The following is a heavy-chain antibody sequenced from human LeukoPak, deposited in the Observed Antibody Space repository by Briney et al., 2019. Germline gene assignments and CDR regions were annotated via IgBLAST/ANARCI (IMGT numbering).Heavy chain of an antibody. CDR3: ARGRGTMVVTPIQDY. D-gene: IGHD4-23*01. J-gene: IGHJ4*02. CDR1: GFAFSSYW. CDR2: IKQDGSEK. Sequence: PGGSLRFSCAASGFAFSSYWMSWVRQAPGKGLEWVANIKQDGSEKYYVDSVKGRFTISRDNAKNSLYLQMNSLRAEDTAVYYCARGRGTMVVTPIQDYWGQGTLVTVSS. V-gene: IGHV3-7*01.